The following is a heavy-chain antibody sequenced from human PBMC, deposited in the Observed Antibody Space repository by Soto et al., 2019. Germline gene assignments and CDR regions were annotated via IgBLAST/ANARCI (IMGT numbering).Heavy chain of an antibody. V-gene: IGHV1-8*01. CDR1: GYTFTSYD. CDR2: MSPKTANT. Sequence: ASVKVSCKASGYTFTSYDINWVRQTAGQGLEWMGWMSPKTANTGYAQKFQGRVTMTRSTSISTAYMELSSLTSEDTAVYYCARAVAVPADFDYWGQGTLVIVSS. J-gene: IGHJ4*02. D-gene: IGHD6-19*01. CDR3: ARAVAVPADFDY.